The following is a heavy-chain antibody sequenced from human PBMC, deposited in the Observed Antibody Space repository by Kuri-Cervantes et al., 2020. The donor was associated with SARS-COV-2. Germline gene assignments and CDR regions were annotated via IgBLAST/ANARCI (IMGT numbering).Heavy chain of an antibody. V-gene: IGHV3-15*01. CDR1: GFTFSNAW. D-gene: IGHD2-2*01. Sequence: GGSLRLSCAASGFTFSNAWMSWVRQAPGKGLEWVGRIKSKTDGGTTDYAAPVKGRFTISRDDSKNTLYLQMNSLKTEDTAVYYCARDMACTSTSCYGFDYWGQGTLVTVSS. CDR2: IKSKTDGGTT. CDR3: ARDMACTSTSCYGFDY. J-gene: IGHJ4*02.